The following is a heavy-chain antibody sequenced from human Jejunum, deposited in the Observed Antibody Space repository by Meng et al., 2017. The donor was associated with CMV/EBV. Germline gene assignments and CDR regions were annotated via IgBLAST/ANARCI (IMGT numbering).Heavy chain of an antibody. D-gene: IGHD6-13*01. Sequence: QVHPQQSGPRLVKPSQTLSLICAISGDSVSSKSAAWNWIRQSPSRGLEWLGRAYYRSKWFYDYALSVKSRININPDTSKNRFSLQLNSVTPEDTAVYYCARGLYDSSWSTFDYWGQGTLVTVSS. CDR2: AYYRSKWFY. CDR1: GDSVSSKSAA. CDR3: ARGLYDSSWSTFDY. J-gene: IGHJ4*02. V-gene: IGHV6-1*01.